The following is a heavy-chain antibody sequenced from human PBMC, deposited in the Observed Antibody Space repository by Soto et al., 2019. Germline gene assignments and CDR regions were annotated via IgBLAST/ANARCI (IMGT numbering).Heavy chain of an antibody. J-gene: IGHJ4*02. Sequence: SETLSLTCAVYGGSFSGYYWSWIRQPPGKGLEWIGVINHSGSTNYNPSLKSRVTISVDTSKNQFSLKLSSVTAADTAVYYCARGRVGYDFWSGYPRFDYWGQGTLVTVSS. V-gene: IGHV4-34*01. CDR3: ARGRVGYDFWSGYPRFDY. CDR2: INHSGST. D-gene: IGHD3-3*01. CDR1: GGSFSGYY.